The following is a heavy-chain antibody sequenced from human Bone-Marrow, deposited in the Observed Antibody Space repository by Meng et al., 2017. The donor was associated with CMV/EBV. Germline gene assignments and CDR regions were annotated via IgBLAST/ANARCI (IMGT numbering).Heavy chain of an antibody. Sequence: GESLKISCAASGFTFSSYAMSWVRQAPGKGLEWVSAISGSGGSTYYADSVKGRFTISRDNSKNTLYLQMNSLRAEDTAVYYCTTYLGYCSSTSCSYAFDIWGQGTRVTVSS. CDR2: ISGSGGST. CDR3: TTYLGYCSSTSCSYAFDI. V-gene: IGHV3-23*01. J-gene: IGHJ3*02. CDR1: GFTFSSYA. D-gene: IGHD2-2*01.